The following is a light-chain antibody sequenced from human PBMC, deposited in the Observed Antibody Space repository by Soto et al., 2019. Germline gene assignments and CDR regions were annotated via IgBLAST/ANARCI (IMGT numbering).Light chain of an antibody. CDR2: EVS. CDR1: SSDVGGYNY. Sequence: QSVLTHPASVSGSPGQSITISCTGTSSDVGGYNYVSWYQQHPGKAPKLMIYEVSNRPSGVSNRFSGSKSGNTASLTISGLQAEDEADYYCSSYTSSSTRFYVFGTGTKVTVL. CDR3: SSYTSSSTRFYV. J-gene: IGLJ1*01. V-gene: IGLV2-14*01.